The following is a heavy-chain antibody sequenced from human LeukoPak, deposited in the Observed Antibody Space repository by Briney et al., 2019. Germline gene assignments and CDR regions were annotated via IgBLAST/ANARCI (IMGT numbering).Heavy chain of an antibody. CDR2: IYYSGST. CDR1: GGSISSYY. CDR3: ARALDDYFDY. D-gene: IGHD1-1*01. Sequence: NPSETLSLTCTVSGGSISSYYWSRIRQPPGKGLEWIGYIYYSGSTNYNPSLKSRVTISVDTSKNQFSLKLSSVTAADTAVYYCARALDDYFDYWGQGTLVTVSS. V-gene: IGHV4-59*01. J-gene: IGHJ4*02.